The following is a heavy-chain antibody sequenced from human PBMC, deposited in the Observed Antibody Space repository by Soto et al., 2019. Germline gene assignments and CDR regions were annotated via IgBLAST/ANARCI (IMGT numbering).Heavy chain of an antibody. CDR2: TYYRSKWYN. J-gene: IGHJ6*02. CDR1: GDSVSSNSAA. Sequence: PSQTLSLTCAISGDSVSSNSAAWNWIRQSPSRGLEWLGRTYYRSKWYNDYAVSVKSRITINPDTSKNQFSLQLNSVTPEDTAVYYCSRDHLYYDILTGYYTGGYGMDVWGQGTTVTVSS. CDR3: SRDHLYYDILTGYYTGGYGMDV. D-gene: IGHD3-9*01. V-gene: IGHV6-1*01.